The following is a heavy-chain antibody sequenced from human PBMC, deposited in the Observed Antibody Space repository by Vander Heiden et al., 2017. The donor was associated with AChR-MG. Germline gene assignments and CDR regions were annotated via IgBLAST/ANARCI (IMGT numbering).Heavy chain of an antibody. J-gene: IGHJ4*02. CDR1: GFTFSSYG. D-gene: IGHD2-15*01. V-gene: IGHV3-30*18. CDR2: ISYDGSNK. Sequence: QVQLVESGGGVVQPGRSLRLSCAASGFTFSSYGLHWVRQAPGKGLEWVAVISYDGSNKYYADSVKGRFTISRDNSKNTLYLQMNSLRAEDTAVYYCAKDPLCSGGSCAAPSSHDWGQGTLVTVSS. CDR3: AKDPLCSGGSCAAPSSHD.